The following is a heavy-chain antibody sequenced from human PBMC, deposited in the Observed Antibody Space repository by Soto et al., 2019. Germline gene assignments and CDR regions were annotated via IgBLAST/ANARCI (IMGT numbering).Heavy chain of an antibody. D-gene: IGHD3-22*01. CDR1: GFTFSSYA. CDR3: AGEKTYYYDSSGYNYFDY. Sequence: GGSLRLSCAASGFTFSSYAMHWVRQAPGKGLEWVAVISYDGSNKYYADSVKGRFTISRDNSKNTLYLQMNSLRAEDTAVYYCAGEKTYYYDSSGYNYFDYLGQGTLVTVSS. CDR2: ISYDGSNK. J-gene: IGHJ4*02. V-gene: IGHV3-30-3*01.